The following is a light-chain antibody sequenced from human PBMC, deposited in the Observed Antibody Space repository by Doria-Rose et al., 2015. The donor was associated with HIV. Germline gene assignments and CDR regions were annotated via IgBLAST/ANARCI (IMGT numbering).Light chain of an antibody. CDR2: WAS. CDR3: QQYYDTPS. J-gene: IGKJ3*01. CDR1: QSLLHTSKNY. Sequence: DIRVTQSPESLGMSLGERATLNCKSNQSLLHTSKNYLAWYQQKPGQPPNLLIYWASTRQSGVPARFSGSGSGTDFTLTISSLEAEDVAVYYCQQYYDTPSFGPGTTVDIK. V-gene: IGKV4-1*01.